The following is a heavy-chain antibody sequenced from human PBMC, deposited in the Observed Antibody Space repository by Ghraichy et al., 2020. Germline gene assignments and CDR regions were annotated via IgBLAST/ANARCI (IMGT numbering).Heavy chain of an antibody. J-gene: IGHJ4*02. Sequence: GGSLRLSCAASGFTFSNYAMSWVRQAPGKGLEWVAGISGSVDITYYADSVKGRFTISRDNSKNTLYLQMNSLRAEDTAIYYCAKLWPDSGSYYFHFDHWGQGTLVTVSS. CDR3: AKLWPDSGSYYFHFDH. D-gene: IGHD3-10*01. CDR2: ISGSVDIT. V-gene: IGHV3-23*01. CDR1: GFTFSNYA.